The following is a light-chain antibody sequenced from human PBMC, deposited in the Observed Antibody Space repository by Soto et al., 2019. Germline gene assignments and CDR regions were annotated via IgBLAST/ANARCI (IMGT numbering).Light chain of an antibody. J-gene: IGKJ1*01. CDR1: QNIDTS. CDR2: DVS. Sequence: DIKLTQSPSTLSAPLGGSGTITCRASQNIDTSLAWYQHKPGKAPKLLMFDVSNLESGVPSRFSGSGSGTEFTLTISSVHSDDFATYYCQQYDYSRTFGQGTKVDIK. CDR3: QQYDYSRT. V-gene: IGKV1-5*01.